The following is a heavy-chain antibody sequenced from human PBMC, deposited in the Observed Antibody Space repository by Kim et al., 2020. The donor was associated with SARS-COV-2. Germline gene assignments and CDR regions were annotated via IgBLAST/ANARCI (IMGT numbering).Heavy chain of an antibody. CDR3: ARVRGRETGTKGENWFDP. Sequence: GGSLRLSCAASGFTFSSYSMNWVRQAPGKGLEWVSSISSSSSYIYYADSVKGRFTISRDNAKNSLYLQMNSLRAEDTAVYYCARVRGRETGTKGENWFDPWGQGTLVTVSS. CDR1: GFTFSSYS. D-gene: IGHD1-1*01. J-gene: IGHJ5*02. V-gene: IGHV3-21*01. CDR2: ISSSSSYI.